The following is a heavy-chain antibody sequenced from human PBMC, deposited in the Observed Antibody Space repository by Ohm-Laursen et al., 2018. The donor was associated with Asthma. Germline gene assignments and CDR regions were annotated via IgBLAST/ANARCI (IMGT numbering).Heavy chain of an antibody. J-gene: IGHJ4*02. CDR2: INLNGGTI. CDR3: ARDVMEWYLPAFDF. CDR1: GFTFDDYA. V-gene: IGHV3-9*01. D-gene: IGHD3-3*01. Sequence: SLRLSCTASGFTFDDYAMHWVRQAPGKGLEWVSGINLNGGTIAYADSVKGRFTISRDNAKNSLYLQMNSLRAEDTALYYCARDVMEWYLPAFDFWGQGTLVTVSS.